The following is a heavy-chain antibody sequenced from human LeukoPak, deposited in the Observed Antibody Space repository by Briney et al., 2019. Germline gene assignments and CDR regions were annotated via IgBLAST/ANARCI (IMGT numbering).Heavy chain of an antibody. Sequence: SETLSLTCTVSGGSISSSSYFWGWIRQPPGRGLEWIGSIFYSGSTYYNPSLKSRVTMSVYTSNNQFSLKLSSVTAADTAVYYCARSYGDSIRTNFDYWGQGTLVTVSS. CDR1: GGSISSSSYF. CDR3: ARSYGDSIRTNFDY. D-gene: IGHD4-17*01. J-gene: IGHJ4*02. CDR2: IFYSGST. V-gene: IGHV4-39*07.